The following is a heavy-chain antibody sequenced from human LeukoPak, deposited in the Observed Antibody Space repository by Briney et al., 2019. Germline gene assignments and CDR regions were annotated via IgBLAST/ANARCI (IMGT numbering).Heavy chain of an antibody. V-gene: IGHV4-34*01. CDR3: ARGGDGDYVHWFDP. Sequence: SETLSLTCAVYGGSFSGYYWSWIRQPPGKGLEWIGEVNHSGSTDYNPSLKSRVTMSVDTSKNQFSLKLSSVTAADTAVYYCARGGDGDYVHWFDPWGQGTLVTVSS. J-gene: IGHJ5*02. CDR2: VNHSGST. D-gene: IGHD4-17*01. CDR1: GGSFSGYY.